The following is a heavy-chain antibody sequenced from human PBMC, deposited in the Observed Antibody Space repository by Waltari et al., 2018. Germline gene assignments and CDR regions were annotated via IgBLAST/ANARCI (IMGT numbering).Heavy chain of an antibody. J-gene: IGHJ4*02. D-gene: IGHD5-18*01. Sequence: EVQLVESGGGLIQPGGSLRLSCAASGFTVSSNYMSWVRQAPGKGLEWVSVIDSGGSTYYADSVKGRFTISRDNSKNTLYLQMNSLRAEDTAVYYCARGNYGYNDYFDYWGQGTLVTVSS. CDR1: GFTVSSNY. CDR2: IDSGGST. V-gene: IGHV3-53*01. CDR3: ARGNYGYNDYFDY.